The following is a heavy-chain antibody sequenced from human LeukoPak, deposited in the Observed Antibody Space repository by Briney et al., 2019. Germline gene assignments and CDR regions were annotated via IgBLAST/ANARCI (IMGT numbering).Heavy chain of an antibody. D-gene: IGHD3-22*01. CDR3: ARVGTGYYDSSGYYDY. CDR2: ISYDGSNK. V-gene: IGHV3-30-3*01. CDR1: GFTFSSYA. J-gene: IGHJ4*02. Sequence: GGSLRLSCAASGFTFSSYAMHWVRQAPGKGLEWVAVISYDGSNKYYADSVKGRFTISRDNSKNTLYLQMNSLRAEDTAVYYCARVGTGYYDSSGYYDYWGQGTLVTVSS.